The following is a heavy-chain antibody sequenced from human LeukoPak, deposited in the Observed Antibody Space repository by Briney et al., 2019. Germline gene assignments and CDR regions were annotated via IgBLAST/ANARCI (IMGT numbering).Heavy chain of an antibody. CDR1: GFTFSDYY. V-gene: IGHV3-11*01. CDR3: ASSVAATLFDY. Sequence: GGSLRLSCAASGFTFSDYYMSWIRQAPGKGLEWVSYISSSGSTIYYADSVKGRFTISRDNAKNSLYLQMNSLRAEDTAVYYCASSVAATLFDYWGQGTLVTVSS. CDR2: ISSSGSTI. D-gene: IGHD2-15*01. J-gene: IGHJ4*02.